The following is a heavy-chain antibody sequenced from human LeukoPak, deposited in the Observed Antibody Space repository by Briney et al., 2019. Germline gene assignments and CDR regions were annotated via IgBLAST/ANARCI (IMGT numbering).Heavy chain of an antibody. CDR2: INHSGST. Sequence: SETLSLTCAVYGGSFNGYYWSWIRQPPGKGLEWIGEINHSGSTNYNPSLKSRITISVDTSKNQFSLKLSSVTAADTAVYYCARDRLPWDYFDYWGQGTLVTVSS. J-gene: IGHJ4*02. V-gene: IGHV4-34*01. CDR1: GGSFNGYY. D-gene: IGHD4-11*01. CDR3: ARDRLPWDYFDY.